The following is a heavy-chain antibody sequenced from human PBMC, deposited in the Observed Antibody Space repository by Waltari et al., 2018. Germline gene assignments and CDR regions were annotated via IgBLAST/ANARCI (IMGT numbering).Heavy chain of an antibody. CDR2: IYTSGST. CDR1: GGSISSGSYY. Sequence: QVQLQESGPGLVKPSQTLSLTCPVSGGSISSGSYYWSWIRQPAGKGLEWIGYIYTSGSTNYNPSLKSRVTISVDTSKNQFSLKLSSVTAADTAVYYCARVTGSSGYWGQGTLVTVSS. J-gene: IGHJ4*02. D-gene: IGHD6-6*01. CDR3: ARVTGSSGY. V-gene: IGHV4-61*09.